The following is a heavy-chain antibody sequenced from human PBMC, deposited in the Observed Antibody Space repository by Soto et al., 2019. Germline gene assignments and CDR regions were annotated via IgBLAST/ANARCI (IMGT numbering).Heavy chain of an antibody. J-gene: IGHJ5*02. CDR2: ISSTSSTI. CDR3: GLVSGSYSTWFDA. V-gene: IGHV3-48*02. Sequence: GGSLRLSCAASGFVFRSYSLNWVRQAPGKGLEWISYISSTSSTIYYADSVKGRITVSRDNAKNSLFLQMDSLRDEDTAVYYCGLVSGSYSTWFDAWGQGTLVTVSS. CDR1: GFVFRSYS. D-gene: IGHD1-26*01.